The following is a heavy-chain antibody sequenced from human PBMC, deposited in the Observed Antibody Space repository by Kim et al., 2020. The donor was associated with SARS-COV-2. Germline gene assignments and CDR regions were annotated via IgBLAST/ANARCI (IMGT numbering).Heavy chain of an antibody. CDR3: AKDTGELPSLDY. Sequence: NTVKGRFTISEDNSKNPLYLQMNSLGAEDTAVYCCAKDTGELPSLDYWGQGTLVTVSS. D-gene: IGHD1-26*01. J-gene: IGHJ4*02. V-gene: IGHV3-30*02.